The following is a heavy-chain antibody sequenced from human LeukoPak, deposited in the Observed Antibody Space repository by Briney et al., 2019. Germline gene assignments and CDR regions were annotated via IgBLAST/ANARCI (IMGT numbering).Heavy chain of an antibody. CDR1: GYTFTSYG. J-gene: IGHJ5*02. Sequence: GASVKVSCKASGYTFTSYGISWVRQAPGQGLEWMGRINPNSGGTNYAQKFQGRVTMTRDTSISTAYMELGRLRSDDTAVYYCASLLIAAAGTSWFDPWGQGTLVTVSS. V-gene: IGHV1-2*06. CDR3: ASLLIAAAGTSWFDP. CDR2: INPNSGGT. D-gene: IGHD6-13*01.